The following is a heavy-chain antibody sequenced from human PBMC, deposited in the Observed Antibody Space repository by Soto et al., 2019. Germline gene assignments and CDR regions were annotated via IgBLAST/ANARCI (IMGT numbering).Heavy chain of an antibody. D-gene: IGHD5-12*01. J-gene: IGHJ4*02. V-gene: IGHV3-30-3*01. CDR1: GFTFSSYA. Sequence: PGGPLRLSCAASGFTFSSYAMHWVRQAPGKGLEWVAVISYDGSNKYYADSVKGRFTISRDNSKNTLYLQMNSLRAEDTAVYYCARVEMATISSPVDYWGQGTLVTVSS. CDR2: ISYDGSNK. CDR3: ARVEMATISSPVDY.